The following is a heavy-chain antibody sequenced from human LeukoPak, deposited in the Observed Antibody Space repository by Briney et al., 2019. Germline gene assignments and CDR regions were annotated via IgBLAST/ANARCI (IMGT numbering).Heavy chain of an antibody. CDR2: ITSSGSNT. V-gene: IGHV3-23*01. D-gene: IGHD3-22*01. CDR3: AKRDTSGSYYFDY. CDR1: GFTFSSYS. Sequence: GGSLRLSCAASGFTFSSYSMSWVRQAPGKGVEWVSAITSSGSNTYFADSVKGRFTISRDNSKNTLYLQMNSLRAEDTAVYLCAKRDTSGSYYFDYWGQGTLVTVSS. J-gene: IGHJ4*02.